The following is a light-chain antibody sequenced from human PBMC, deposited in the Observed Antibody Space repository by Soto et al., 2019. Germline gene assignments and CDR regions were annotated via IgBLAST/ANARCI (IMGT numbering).Light chain of an antibody. Sequence: EIVMTQSPATLSVSPGERATLSCRASQTVSGSYVARYQQKPGQTPRLLIYGASSRATGIPDRFSGSGSGTDFTLTISRLEPEDFAVYHCQQYGDSPLTFGGGTKVDIK. CDR2: GAS. CDR3: QQYGDSPLT. CDR1: QTVSGSY. J-gene: IGKJ4*01. V-gene: IGKV3-20*01.